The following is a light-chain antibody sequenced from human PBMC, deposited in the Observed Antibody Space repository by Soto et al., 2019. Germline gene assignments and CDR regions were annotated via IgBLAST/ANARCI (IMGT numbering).Light chain of an antibody. CDR1: SSDVGYYDY. CDR2: EVT. J-gene: IGLJ1*01. Sequence: QSVLTQPPSACGFPGQSVTISCTGTSSDVGYYDYVSWYQQHPGKAPKLVIYEVTKRPSGVPDRVSASKSGNTASLTVSGLRAEDEADYYCSSYAGSNNFVFGSGNKVTVL. CDR3: SSYAGSNNFV. V-gene: IGLV2-8*01.